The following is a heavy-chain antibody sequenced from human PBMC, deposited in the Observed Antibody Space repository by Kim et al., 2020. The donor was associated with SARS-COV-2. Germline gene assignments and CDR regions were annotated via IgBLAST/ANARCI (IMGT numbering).Heavy chain of an antibody. CDR1: GFTFSSYA. V-gene: IGHV3-30*04. CDR3: ARGQVTLLRGVIRDYYY. Sequence: GGSLRLSCAASGFTFSSYAMHWVRQAPGKGLEWVAVISYDGSNKYYADSVKGRFTISRDNSKNTLYLQMNSLRAEDTAVYYCARGQVTLLRGVIRDYYY. J-gene: IGHJ6*01. CDR2: ISYDGSNK. D-gene: IGHD3-10*01.